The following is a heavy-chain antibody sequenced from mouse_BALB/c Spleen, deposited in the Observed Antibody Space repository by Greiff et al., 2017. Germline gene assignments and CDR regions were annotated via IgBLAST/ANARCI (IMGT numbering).Heavy chain of an antibody. Sequence: QVQLQQSGAELVKPGASVKLSCKASGYTFTSYWMHWVKQRPGQGLEWIGEINPSNGRTNYNEKFKSKATLTVDKSSSTAYMQLSSLTSEDSAVYYCARVGYYDHGAFAYWGQGTLVTVSA. CDR3: ARVGYYDHGAFAY. V-gene: IGHV1S81*02. D-gene: IGHD2-4*01. CDR1: GYTFTSYW. J-gene: IGHJ3*01. CDR2: INPSNGRT.